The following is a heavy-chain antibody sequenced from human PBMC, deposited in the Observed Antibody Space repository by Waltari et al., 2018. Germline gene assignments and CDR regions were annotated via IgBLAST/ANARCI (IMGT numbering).Heavy chain of an antibody. J-gene: IGHJ5*02. Sequence: EVQLVESGGGLVQPGGSLRLSCAASGFTFSSYEMNWVRQAPGKGLEWVSSISSSGSTIYYADSGKGRFTISRDNSKNTLYLQMNSLRAEDTAVYYCARGGGSYLYWFDPWGQGTLVTVSS. CDR1: GFTFSSYE. D-gene: IGHD1-26*01. CDR2: ISSSGSTI. CDR3: ARGGGSYLYWFDP. V-gene: IGHV3-48*03.